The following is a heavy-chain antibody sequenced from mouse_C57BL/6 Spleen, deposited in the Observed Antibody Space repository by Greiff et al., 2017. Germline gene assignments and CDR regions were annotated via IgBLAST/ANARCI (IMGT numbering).Heavy chain of an antibody. CDR2: IDPETGGT. V-gene: IGHV1-15*01. Sequence: QVQLQQSGAELVRPGASVPLSCKASGYTFTDYEMHWVKQTPVHGLEWIGAIDPETGGTAYNQKFKGKAILTADKSSRTAYMELRSLTSSDSAVYYCTRRGYYSPYFDYWGPGTTLSVSS. J-gene: IGHJ2*01. CDR1: GYTFTDYE. D-gene: IGHD2-3*01. CDR3: TRRGYYSPYFDY.